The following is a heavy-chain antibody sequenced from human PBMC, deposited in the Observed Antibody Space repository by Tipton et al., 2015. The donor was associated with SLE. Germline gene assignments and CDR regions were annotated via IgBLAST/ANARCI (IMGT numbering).Heavy chain of an antibody. D-gene: IGHD7-27*01. CDR1: GFTFDDYG. J-gene: IGHJ4*02. Sequence: GSLRLSCAASGFTFDDYGMSWVRQAPGKGLEWVSGINWNGGSTGYADSVKGRFTVSRNNAKNSLYLQMNSLRAEDTALYYCARGWGWGSRLADYWGQGTLVTVSS. V-gene: IGHV3-20*04. CDR2: INWNGGST. CDR3: ARGWGWGSRLADY.